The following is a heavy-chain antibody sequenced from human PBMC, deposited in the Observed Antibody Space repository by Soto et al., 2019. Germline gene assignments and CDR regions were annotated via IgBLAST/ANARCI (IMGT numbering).Heavy chain of an antibody. CDR2: INESGGT. Sequence: SETLSLTCAVYGGSLSSYHWSWIRQSPGKGLEWIGEINESGGTNYSPSLKSRVTISVDTSKNQFSLTLNSVTAADTAVYYCASHRGSWGSFRYRWFDPWGQGTVVTSPQ. CDR3: ASHRGSWGSFRYRWFDP. V-gene: IGHV4-34*01. CDR1: GGSLSSYH. J-gene: IGHJ5*02. D-gene: IGHD3-16*02.